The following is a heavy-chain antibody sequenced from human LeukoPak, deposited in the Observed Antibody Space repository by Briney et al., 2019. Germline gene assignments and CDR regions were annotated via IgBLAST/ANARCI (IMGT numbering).Heavy chain of an antibody. D-gene: IGHD3-10*01. V-gene: IGHV3-23*01. CDR1: GFIFSSYA. CDR3: AKCERLVRFDY. J-gene: IGHJ4*02. Sequence: GGSLRLSCAASGFIFSSYAMSWVRQAPGKGLEWVSYGGSGGSTYYADSVKGRFTISRDNSKNTLYLQMNSLRAEDTAVYYCAKCERLVRFDYWGQGTLVTVSS. CDR2: GGSGGST.